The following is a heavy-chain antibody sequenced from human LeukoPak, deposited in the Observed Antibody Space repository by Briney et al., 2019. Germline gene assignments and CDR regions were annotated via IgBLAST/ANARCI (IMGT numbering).Heavy chain of an antibody. CDR2: IYSGGST. CDR1: GLLVSSNS. D-gene: IGHD3-16*01. J-gene: IGHJ5*02. V-gene: IGHV3-66*01. Sequence: GGSLRLSCAVSGLLVSSNSMSWVRQAPGKGLEWVSIIYSGGSTNYADSVKGRFTISRDNSKNTLYLQMNSLRAEDTALYCCARVAGLSWGQGTLVTVSS. CDR3: ARVAGLS.